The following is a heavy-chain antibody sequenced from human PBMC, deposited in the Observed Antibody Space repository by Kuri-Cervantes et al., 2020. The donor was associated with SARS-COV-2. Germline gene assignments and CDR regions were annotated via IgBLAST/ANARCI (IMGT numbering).Heavy chain of an antibody. CDR2: IIPILGIA. Sequence: SVKVSCKASGGTFSFYAISWVRQAPGQGLEWMGRIIPILGIANYAQKFQGRVTITADKSTSTAYMELSSLRSEDTAVYYCARSRPIPGGYCFDYWGLGTLVTVSS. J-gene: IGHJ4*02. V-gene: IGHV1-69*04. CDR1: GGTFSFYA. CDR3: ARSRPIPGGYCFDY. D-gene: IGHD2-21*01.